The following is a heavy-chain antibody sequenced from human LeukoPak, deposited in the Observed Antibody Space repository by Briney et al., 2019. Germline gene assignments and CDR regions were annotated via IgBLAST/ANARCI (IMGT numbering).Heavy chain of an antibody. CDR2: INSDGSST. J-gene: IGHJ5*02. V-gene: IGHV3-74*01. D-gene: IGHD6-13*01. CDR3: ARVKLATQTAWFDP. Sequence: GGSLRLSCAASGFTFSSHWMHWVRQAPGKGLVWVSRINSDGSSTSYADSVKGRFTISRDNAKNTLHLQMNSLRAEDTAVYYCARVKLATQTAWFDPWGQGTLVTVSS. CDR1: GFTFSSHW.